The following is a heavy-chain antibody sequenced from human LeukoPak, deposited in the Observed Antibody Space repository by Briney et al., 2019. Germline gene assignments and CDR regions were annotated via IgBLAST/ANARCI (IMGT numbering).Heavy chain of an antibody. CDR3: ASHTGIAVAGKYYYYGMDV. D-gene: IGHD6-19*01. CDR2: IYPGDSDT. V-gene: IGHV5-51*01. CDR1: GYSFTSYW. Sequence: GESLQISCQASGYSFTSYWIGWVRQMPGKGLEWMGIIYPGDSDTRYSPSFQGQVTISADKSISTAYLQWSSLKALDTAMYYCASHTGIAVAGKYYYYGMDVWGQGTTVTVSS. J-gene: IGHJ6*02.